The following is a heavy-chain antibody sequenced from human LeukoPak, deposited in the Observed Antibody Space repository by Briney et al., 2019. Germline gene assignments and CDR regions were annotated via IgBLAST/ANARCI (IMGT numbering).Heavy chain of an antibody. CDR1: GFTFRNYW. Sequence: PGGSLRLSCAGSGFTFRNYWMNWVRQAPGKGLEWVANIKEDGSEKYYVDSVKGRFTVSRDNAKNSLYLQINSPRADDTAVYYCARGGPTVGTDYWGQGTLVTVSS. CDR3: ARGGPTVGTDY. J-gene: IGHJ4*02. V-gene: IGHV3-7*01. CDR2: IKEDGSEK. D-gene: IGHD4-11*01.